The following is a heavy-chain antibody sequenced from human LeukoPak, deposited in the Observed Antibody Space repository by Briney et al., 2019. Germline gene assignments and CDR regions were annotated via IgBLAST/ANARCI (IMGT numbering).Heavy chain of an antibody. CDR2: INNLGTIT. CDR3: ARALPDSNNYYGNLYYYDF. J-gene: IGHJ4*02. V-gene: IGHV3-48*03. Sequence: SGGSLRLSCAASGFTFRRYEMNWVRQAPGKGLEWVSYINNLGTITYYADSVKGRFTISRDNDKNSLFLQMNNLRAEDTAVYYCARALPDSNNYYGNLYYYDFWGQGTLVAVSS. CDR1: GFTFRRYE. D-gene: IGHD3-16*01.